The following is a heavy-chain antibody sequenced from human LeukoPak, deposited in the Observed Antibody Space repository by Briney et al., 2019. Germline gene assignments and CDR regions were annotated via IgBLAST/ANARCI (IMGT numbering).Heavy chain of an antibody. V-gene: IGHV3-66*01. CDR2: IYSGGNT. Sequence: GGSLRLSCAASGFTVSSNYMSWVRQAPGKGLEWVSVIYSGGNTYYADSVKGRFTISRDNSKNTLYLQMNSLRAEDTAVYYCSSGWYTDHDYWGQGTLVTVSS. CDR3: SSGWYTDHDY. D-gene: IGHD6-19*01. J-gene: IGHJ4*02. CDR1: GFTVSSNY.